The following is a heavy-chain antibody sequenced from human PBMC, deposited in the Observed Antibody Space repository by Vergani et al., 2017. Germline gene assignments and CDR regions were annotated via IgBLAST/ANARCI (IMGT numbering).Heavy chain of an antibody. V-gene: IGHV7-4-1*02. CDR1: GHTFSNYE. CDR3: ATASWAQLWVLKH. CDR2: INTKTGNP. Sequence: QVQLVQSGSELKKPGASVKVSCKTSGHTFSNYEMNWVRQAPGQRLEWLGWINTKTGNPTYAQDFTGRFVFSLDTSVSTAYLGINNLQPEDSAVYFCATASWAQLWVLKHWGQGTRVTVSS. D-gene: IGHD5-24*01. J-gene: IGHJ4*02.